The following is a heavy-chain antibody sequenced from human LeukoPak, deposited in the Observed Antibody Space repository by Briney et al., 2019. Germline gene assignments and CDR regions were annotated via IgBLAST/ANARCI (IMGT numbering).Heavy chain of an antibody. D-gene: IGHD6-19*01. J-gene: IGHJ5*02. CDR1: GFTARSTY. CDR2: LYGGGST. V-gene: IGHV3-53*04. Sequence: AGSLRLSCAGPGFTARSTYMSWVRQAPGKGLEWVSCLYGGGSTYYSDSVKGRFTISRHISKNTLYLQMNSLRPEDTAVYYCARGSVAGFALWGQGTLVTVSS. CDR3: ARGSVAGFAL.